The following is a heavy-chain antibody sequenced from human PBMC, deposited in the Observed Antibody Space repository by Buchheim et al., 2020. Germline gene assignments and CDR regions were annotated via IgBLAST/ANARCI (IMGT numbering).Heavy chain of an antibody. J-gene: IGHJ4*02. CDR2: VYYTGRA. CDR1: GVSINTGTFY. CDR3: ARDRGAHDFGPIDY. D-gene: IGHD4-17*01. Sequence: QVQLQESGPGLVKPSQTLSLTCTVSGVSINTGTFYWSWIRQHPGKGLEWIGYVYYTGRAYSNPSLKSRVSMSVATSQNQFSLNLASVTAADTAVYYCARDRGAHDFGPIDYWGQGAL. V-gene: IGHV4-31*03.